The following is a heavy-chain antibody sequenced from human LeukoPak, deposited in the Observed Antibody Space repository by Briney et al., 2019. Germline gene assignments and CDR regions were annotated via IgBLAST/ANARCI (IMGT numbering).Heavy chain of an antibody. CDR1: GGSISSFH. V-gene: IGHV4-59*12. CDR3: ARVSSSWPHYYFDY. D-gene: IGHD6-13*01. CDR2: IYYSGST. Sequence: SETLSLTCTVSGGSISSFHWSWIRQPPGKGLEWIGYIYYSGSTFYNPSLKSRVTISIDTSKNQFSLKLNSVTAADTAVYYCARVSSSWPHYYFDYWGQGTLVTVSS. J-gene: IGHJ4*02.